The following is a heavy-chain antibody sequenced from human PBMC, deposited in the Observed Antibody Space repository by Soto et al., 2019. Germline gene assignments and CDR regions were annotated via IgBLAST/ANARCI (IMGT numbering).Heavy chain of an antibody. CDR1: GFTFSSYS. CDR3: AREAPYDFWSGYYIRHLDY. CDR2: ISSRSSYI. Sequence: GSLRLSCAASGFTFSSYSMNWVRQAPGKGLEWVSSISSRSSYIYYADSVKGRFTISRDNAKNSLYLQMNSLRAEDTAVYYCAREAPYDFWSGYYIRHLDYWGQGTLVTVSS. J-gene: IGHJ4*02. V-gene: IGHV3-21*01. D-gene: IGHD3-3*01.